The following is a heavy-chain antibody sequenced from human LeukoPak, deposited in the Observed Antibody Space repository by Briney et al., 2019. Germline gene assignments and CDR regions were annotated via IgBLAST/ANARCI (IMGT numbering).Heavy chain of an antibody. J-gene: IGHJ4*02. Sequence: GGSLRLPCAASGFPFSTYWMDWVRQVPGKGLVWVSRINSDGSSTSYADSMKGRFTISRDNGKNTLSLQMNSLRVEDTAMYYCVRAGYRDAYNLWGQGTLVTVSS. D-gene: IGHD5-24*01. CDR2: INSDGSST. V-gene: IGHV3-74*01. CDR3: VRAGYRDAYNL. CDR1: GFPFSTYW.